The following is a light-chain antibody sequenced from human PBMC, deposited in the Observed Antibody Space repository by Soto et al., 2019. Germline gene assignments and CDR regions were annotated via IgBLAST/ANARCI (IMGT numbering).Light chain of an antibody. CDR2: DAS. J-gene: IGKJ1*01. Sequence: EIVMTQSPATLSVSPGERATLSCRASQNVRSNLAWYQQKPGQAPRLLIYDASNRATGIPARFSGSGSGTDFTLTISSLEPEDFAVYYCQQRSNWPPTFGQGTKVDIK. CDR1: QNVRSN. V-gene: IGKV3-11*01. CDR3: QQRSNWPPT.